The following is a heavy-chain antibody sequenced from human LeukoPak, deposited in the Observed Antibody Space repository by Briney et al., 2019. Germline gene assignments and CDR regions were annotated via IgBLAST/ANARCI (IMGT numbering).Heavy chain of an antibody. CDR2: INQSGST. Sequence: SETLSLTCAVYGGSFSGDWWSWSRQPPGKGLEWIGEINQSGSTNYIPSLKSRVTISVDTSKNQFSLKLSSVTAAGTAVYYCARGWQQLVLWGQGTLVTVAS. J-gene: IGHJ4*02. CDR1: GGSFSGDW. CDR3: ARGWQQLVL. D-gene: IGHD6-13*01. V-gene: IGHV4-34*01.